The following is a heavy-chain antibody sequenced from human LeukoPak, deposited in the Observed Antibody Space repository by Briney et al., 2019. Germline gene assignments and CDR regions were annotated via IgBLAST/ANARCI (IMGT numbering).Heavy chain of an antibody. D-gene: IGHD1/OR15-1a*01. Sequence: SETLSLTCTVSGGSISSSSYYWGWIRQPPGKGLEWIGSIYYSGSTYYNPSLKSRVTISVDTSKNQFSLKLSSVTAADTAVYYCARIPKQSGLGALFDYWGQGTLVTVSS. CDR1: GGSISSSSYY. CDR3: ARIPKQSGLGALFDY. V-gene: IGHV4-39*01. CDR2: IYYSGST. J-gene: IGHJ4*02.